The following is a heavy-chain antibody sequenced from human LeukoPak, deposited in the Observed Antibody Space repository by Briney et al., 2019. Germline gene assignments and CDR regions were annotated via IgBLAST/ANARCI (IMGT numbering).Heavy chain of an antibody. J-gene: IGHJ4*02. D-gene: IGHD3-3*01. V-gene: IGHV3-30-3*01. CDR2: ISYDGSNK. CDR3: AKGAKDDFWSGYSDY. CDR1: GFTFSSYA. Sequence: GGSLRLSCAASGFTFSSYAMPWVRQAPGKGLEWVAVISYDGSNKYYADSVKGRFTISRDNSKNTLYLQMNSLRAEDTAVYYCAKGAKDDFWSGYSDYWGQGTLVTVSS.